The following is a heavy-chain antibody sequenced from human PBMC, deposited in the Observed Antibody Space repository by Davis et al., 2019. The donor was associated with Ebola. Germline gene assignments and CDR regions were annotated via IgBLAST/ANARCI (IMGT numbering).Heavy chain of an antibody. CDR3: ASLRQTHDSSGYSQPFDY. CDR2: IFYSGST. D-gene: IGHD3-22*01. V-gene: IGHV4-31*03. CDR1: GGSISSGGYY. J-gene: IGHJ4*02. Sequence: SETLSLTCTVSGGSISSGGYYWSWIRQHPEKGLEWIGYIFYSGSTYYNPSLKSRITVSVDPSKNQFSLKLSSATAADTAVYYCASLRQTHDSSGYSQPFDYWGQGNLVSVSS.